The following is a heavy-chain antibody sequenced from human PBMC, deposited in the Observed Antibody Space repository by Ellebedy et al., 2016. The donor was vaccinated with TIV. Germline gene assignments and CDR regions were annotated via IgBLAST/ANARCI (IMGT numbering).Heavy chain of an antibody. V-gene: IGHV4-59*01. CDR3: VSSASMDAFDR. CDR2: LYYTGST. D-gene: IGHD3-16*01. CDR1: GGSLSDNY. Sequence: SETLSLTCAVSGGSLSDNYWTWIRQPPGKGLEWIGYLYYTGSTNYNPSLKSRVTISVNTPRNQFSLKLSSVTAADTAVYYCVSSASMDAFDRWGQGTKVTVSS. J-gene: IGHJ3*01.